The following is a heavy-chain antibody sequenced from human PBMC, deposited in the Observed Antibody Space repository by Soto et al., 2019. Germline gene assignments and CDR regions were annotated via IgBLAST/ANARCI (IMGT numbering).Heavy chain of an antibody. J-gene: IGHJ4*02. V-gene: IGHV4-30-2*01. Sequence: QLQLQESGSGLVKPSQTLSLTCAVSGGSISSGGYSWSWIRQPPGKGLEWIGYIYHSGSTYYNPSLKSRVTISVDRSKNQFSLKLSYVTAAETAVYYCARAGGLGAVAAAYWGQGPLVTVSS. CDR3: ARAGGLGAVAAAY. CDR1: GGSISSGGYS. D-gene: IGHD6-19*01. CDR2: IYHSGST.